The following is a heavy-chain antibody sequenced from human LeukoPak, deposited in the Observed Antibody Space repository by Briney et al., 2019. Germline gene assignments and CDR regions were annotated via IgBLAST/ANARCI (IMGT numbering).Heavy chain of an antibody. CDR3: ARGLMNSSGWSKYYYYYYYMDV. CDR1: GYTFTSYD. V-gene: IGHV1-8*01. CDR2: MNPNSGNT. J-gene: IGHJ6*03. Sequence: ASVKVSCKASGYTFTSYDINWVRQATGQGLEWMGWMNPNSGNTGYAQKFQGRVTITRNTSISTAYMELSSLSSEDTAVYYCARGLMNSSGWSKYYYYYYYMDVWGKGTTVTISS. D-gene: IGHD6-19*01.